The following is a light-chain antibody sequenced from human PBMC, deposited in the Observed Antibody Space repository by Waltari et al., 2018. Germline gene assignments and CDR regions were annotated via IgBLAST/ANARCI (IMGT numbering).Light chain of an antibody. CDR1: SEHSAYA. V-gene: IGLV4-69*01. CDR2: IDGGGGH. CDR3: QTWDPDTVV. J-gene: IGLJ2*01. Sequence: QLAVTQSPSASASLGASVKLTCTLSSEHSAYAIAWHQHQPEKGPRFLMKIDGGGGHTKGDVIPVLFLCFNSGAERYLTISSLQYEDEAAYYCQTWDPDTVVFGVGTKFTV.